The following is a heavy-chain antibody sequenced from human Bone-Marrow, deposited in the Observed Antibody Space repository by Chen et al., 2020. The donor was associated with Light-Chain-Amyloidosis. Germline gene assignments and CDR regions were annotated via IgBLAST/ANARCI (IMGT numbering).Heavy chain of an antibody. V-gene: IGHV4-31*03. D-gene: IGHD2-2*02. CDR2: MYYRWST. CDR3: ARATVVTSAIGFFDS. CDR1: GGSINSASYY. J-gene: IGHJ4*02. Sequence: QVQLQESGPGLVKPSQTLSLTCTVPGGSINSASYYWGWIRQHPGKGLEWIVYMYYRWSTYYNPSLGSRVTISLDTSQNQFSLRLNSVTAADTAVYYCARATVVTSAIGFFDSWGQGTLVTVSS.